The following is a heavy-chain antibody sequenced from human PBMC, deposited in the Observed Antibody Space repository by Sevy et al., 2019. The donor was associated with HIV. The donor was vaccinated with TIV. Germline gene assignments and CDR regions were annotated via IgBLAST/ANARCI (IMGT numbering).Heavy chain of an antibody. CDR2: ISYEGTET. CDR1: GFAFSSHA. Sequence: GESLKISCAASGFAFSSHAMHWVRQAPGKRLEWVAVISYEGTETFYAASVEGRFTISRDNSKNMLSLQINSLRPEDTAVYFCARDGGYSIKWYPLYWGHGTLVTVSS. D-gene: IGHD6-13*01. J-gene: IGHJ4*01. CDR3: ARDGGYSIKWYPLY. V-gene: IGHV3-30-3*01.